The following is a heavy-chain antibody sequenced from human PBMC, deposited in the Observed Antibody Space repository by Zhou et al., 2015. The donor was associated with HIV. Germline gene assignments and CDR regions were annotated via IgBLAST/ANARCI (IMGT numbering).Heavy chain of an antibody. D-gene: IGHD5-18*01. CDR3: ARDPIPDTAMPTKENYFDY. Sequence: QVQLVQSGAEVKKPGASVKVSCKASGYTFTSYYMHWVRQAPGQGLEWMGIINPSGGSTSYAQKFQGRVTMTRDTSTSTVYMELSSLRSEDTAVYYCARDPIPDTAMPTKENYFDYWGQGTLVTVSS. CDR2: INPSGGST. V-gene: IGHV1-46*01. CDR1: GYTFTSYY. J-gene: IGHJ4*02.